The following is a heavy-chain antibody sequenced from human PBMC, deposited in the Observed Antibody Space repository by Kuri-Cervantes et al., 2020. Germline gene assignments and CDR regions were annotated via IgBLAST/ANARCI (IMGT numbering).Heavy chain of an antibody. CDR1: GFTFSSNW. CDR2: IKQDVSEK. J-gene: IGHJ4*02. D-gene: IGHD6-19*01. Sequence: GESLKISCAASGFTFSSNWMSWVRQAPGKGLEWVANIKQDVSEKYYVDSVKGRFTISRDNAKNSLYLQMNSLRAEDTAVYYCARGPRAYSSGWYYFDYWGQGTRVTSYS. V-gene: IGHV3-7*01. CDR3: ARGPRAYSSGWYYFDY.